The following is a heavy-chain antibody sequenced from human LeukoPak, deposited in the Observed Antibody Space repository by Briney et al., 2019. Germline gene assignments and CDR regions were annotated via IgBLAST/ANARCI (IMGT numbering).Heavy chain of an antibody. J-gene: IGHJ4*02. CDR3: ARVRELPGGFPDY. CDR1: GYSISSGYY. D-gene: IGHD1-26*01. CDR2: IYHSGST. Sequence: SETLSLTCTVSGYSISSGYYWGWIRQPPGKGLEWIGSIYHSGSTYYNPSLKSRVTISVDTSKNQFSLKLSSVTAADTAVYYCARVRELPGGFPDYWGQGTLVTVSS. V-gene: IGHV4-38-2*02.